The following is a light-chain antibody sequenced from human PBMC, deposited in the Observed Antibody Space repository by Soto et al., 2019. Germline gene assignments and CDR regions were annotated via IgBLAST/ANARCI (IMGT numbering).Light chain of an antibody. V-gene: IGLV1-44*01. CDR3: AAWDDSLNGHVV. CDR1: SSNIGSNT. CDR2: NDN. Sequence: QSVLTQPPSASGTPGQRVTISCSGSSSNIGSNTVNWYQQITGTAPKLLIYNDNQRPSGVPDRFSGSKSGTSGSLAISGLQSEDEGDYYCAAWDDSLNGHVVFGGETKVTVL. J-gene: IGLJ2*01.